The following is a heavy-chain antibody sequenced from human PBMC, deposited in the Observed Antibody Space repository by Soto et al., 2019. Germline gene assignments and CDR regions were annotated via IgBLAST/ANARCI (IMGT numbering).Heavy chain of an antibody. J-gene: IGHJ6*03. Sequence: GGSLRLSCAASGFTFSSYAMHWVRQAPGKGLEYVSAISSNGGSTYYANSVKGRFTISRDNSKNTLYLQMGSLRAEDMAVYYCARSPLAAAGNYYYYYMDVWGKGTTVTVSS. V-gene: IGHV3-64*01. CDR1: GFTFSSYA. CDR3: ARSPLAAAGNYYYYYMDV. CDR2: ISSNGGST. D-gene: IGHD6-13*01.